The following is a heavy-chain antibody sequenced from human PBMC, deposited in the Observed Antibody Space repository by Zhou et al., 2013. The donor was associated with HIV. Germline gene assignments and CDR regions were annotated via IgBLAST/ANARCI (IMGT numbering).Heavy chain of an antibody. CDR2: ISSYRGHT. V-gene: IGHV1-18*01. J-gene: IGHJ6*03. CDR3: ARALSARWIGGGFFYMDV. CDR1: GYTLTGFG. Sequence: QVQLVQSGAEVKRPGASVKVSCKASGYTLTGFGISWVRQAPGQGLEWMGWISSYRGHTNYAQKVQGRVSVTTDTSTNTAYMELRSLKSDDTAVYFCARALSARWIGGGFFYMDVWGQGDHGHRLL. D-gene: IGHD6-25*01.